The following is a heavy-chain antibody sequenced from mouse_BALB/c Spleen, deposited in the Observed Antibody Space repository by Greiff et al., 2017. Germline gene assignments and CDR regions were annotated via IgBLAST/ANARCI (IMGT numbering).Heavy chain of an antibody. CDR3: ARDHSSGYVNYAMDY. D-gene: IGHD3-1*01. V-gene: IGHV2-6-7*01. CDR1: GFSLTGYG. CDR2: IWGDGST. J-gene: IGHJ4*01. Sequence: VKVEESGPGLVAPSQSLSITCTVSGFSLTGYGVNWVRQPPGKGLEWLGMIWGDGSTDYNSALKSRLSISKDDSKSQVFLKMNSLQTDDTARYYCARDHSSGYVNYAMDYWGQGTSVTVSS.